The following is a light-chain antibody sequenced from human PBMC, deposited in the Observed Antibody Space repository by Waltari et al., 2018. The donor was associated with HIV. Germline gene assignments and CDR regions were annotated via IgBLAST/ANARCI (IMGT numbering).Light chain of an antibody. V-gene: IGLV1-51*01. CDR2: DTE. CDR1: SSTIGNHF. J-gene: IGLJ3*02. Sequence: QSVLPHPPSVSAAPRQTVTLSCPAHSSTIGNHFLSRYQQFPGTAPKLLIYDTEKRPSGIPERFSGSKSGTSATLGITGLQTGDEAVYYCGTWDSSLSAGVFGGGTKVTVL. CDR3: GTWDSSLSAGV.